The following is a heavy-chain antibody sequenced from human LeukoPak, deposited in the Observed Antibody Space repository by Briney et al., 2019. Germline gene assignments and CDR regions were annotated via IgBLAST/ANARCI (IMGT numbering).Heavy chain of an antibody. CDR3: ARGTGEGYYYGMDV. V-gene: IGHV3-53*04. CDR2: IYSGGST. Sequence: GGSLRLSCAASGFTVSSNYMSWVRQAPGKGLEWVSVIYSGGSTYYADSVKGRFTTSRHNSKNTLYLQMNSLRAEDTAVYYCARGTGEGYYYGMDVWGQGTTVTVSS. CDR1: GFTVSSNY. J-gene: IGHJ6*02. D-gene: IGHD3-10*01.